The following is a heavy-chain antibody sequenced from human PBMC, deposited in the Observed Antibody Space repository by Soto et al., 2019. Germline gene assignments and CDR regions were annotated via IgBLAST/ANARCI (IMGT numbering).Heavy chain of an antibody. CDR3: ARGSRVLGSVVAAATGDYYYYGMDV. CDR2: INPSGGST. J-gene: IGHJ6*02. Sequence: GASVKVSCKASGYTFTSYYMHWVRQAPGQGLEWMGIINPSGGSTSYAQKFQGRVTMTRDTSTSTVYMELSSLRSEDTAVYYCARGSRVLGSVVAAATGDYYYYGMDVWGQGTTVTVSS. CDR1: GYTFTSYY. V-gene: IGHV1-46*01. D-gene: IGHD2-15*01.